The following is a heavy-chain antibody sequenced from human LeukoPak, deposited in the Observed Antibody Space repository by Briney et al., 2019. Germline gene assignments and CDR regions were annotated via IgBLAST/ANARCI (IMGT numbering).Heavy chain of an antibody. CDR3: AREVGAFEM. J-gene: IGHJ3*02. CDR2: ISGSSTTE. CDR1: GFTFSLYS. V-gene: IGHV3-48*01. Sequence: GGSLRLSCAASGFTFSLYSMNWVRQAPEKGLEWISYISGSSTTEDYADSVKGRFTISRDNAKNSLYLQMSSLRAEHTAAYFCAREVGAFEMWAEGTVDTVSS. D-gene: IGHD3-3*01.